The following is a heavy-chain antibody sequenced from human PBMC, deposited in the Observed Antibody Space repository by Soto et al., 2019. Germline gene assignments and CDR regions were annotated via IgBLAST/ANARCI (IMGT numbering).Heavy chain of an antibody. CDR2: VHYSGST. CDR3: ARRIYGDWYFDL. Sequence: QVQLQESGPGLVKPSGTLSLTCAVSGDSTSNSNWWSWVRQPPGKGLEWIGEVHYSGSTNYNPSLTPRVTISIDTCKNHLSLKVSPVTAGDTAVYCCARRIYGDWYFDLWGRGTLVTVTS. V-gene: IGHV4-4*01. CDR1: GDSTSNSNW. D-gene: IGHD2-15*01. J-gene: IGHJ2*01.